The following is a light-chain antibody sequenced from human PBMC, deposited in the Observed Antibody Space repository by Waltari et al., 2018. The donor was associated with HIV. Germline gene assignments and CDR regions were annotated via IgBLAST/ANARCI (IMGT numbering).Light chain of an antibody. J-gene: IGLJ3*02. CDR2: VNIDGSH. CDR3: QTWGTGTVV. CDR1: SEHWRYA. V-gene: IGLV4-69*01. Sequence: QLVLTQSPTASASLGASVRLTCTLSSEHWRYAIAWYQQQPEKGPRYLMTVNIDGSHNKGDGIPDRFSGSMSGAERYLSISSLQSEDEADYYCQTWGTGTVVFGGGTKLTVL.